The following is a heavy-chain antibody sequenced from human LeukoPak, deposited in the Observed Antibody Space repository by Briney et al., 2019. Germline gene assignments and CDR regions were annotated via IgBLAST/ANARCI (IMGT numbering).Heavy chain of an antibody. CDR1: GGSISSSSNY. Sequence: SETLSLTCTVSGGSISSSSNYWGWIRQPPGKGLEWIGTIYSTGNTYYNPSLKSRVTISVDTSKNQFSLKLSSVTAADTAVYYCARIRKGITMVRGVIAAYYYYGMDVWGQGTTVTVSS. V-gene: IGHV4-39*07. CDR2: IYSTGNT. D-gene: IGHD3-10*01. CDR3: ARIRKGITMVRGVIAAYYYYGMDV. J-gene: IGHJ6*02.